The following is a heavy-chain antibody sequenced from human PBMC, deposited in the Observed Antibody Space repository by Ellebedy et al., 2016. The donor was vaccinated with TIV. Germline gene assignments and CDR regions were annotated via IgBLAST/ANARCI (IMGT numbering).Heavy chain of an antibody. CDR1: GFTFSDYY. CDR2: ISSSGSTI. D-gene: IGHD2-2*01. Sequence: GGSLRLXCAASGFTFSDYYMSWIRQAPGKGLEWVSYISSSGSTIYYADSVKGRFTISRDNAKNSLYLQMNSLRAEDTAVYYCARTPKGYCSSTSCYDLYWFDPWGQGTLVTVSS. V-gene: IGHV3-11*01. J-gene: IGHJ5*02. CDR3: ARTPKGYCSSTSCYDLYWFDP.